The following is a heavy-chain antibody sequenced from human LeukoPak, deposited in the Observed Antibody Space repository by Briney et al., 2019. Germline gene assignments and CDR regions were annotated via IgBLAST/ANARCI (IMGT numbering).Heavy chain of an antibody. Sequence: ASVKVSCKASGYTFPNYGFTWVRQAPGQGLEWMGWISVYNGDTNYAQKLQGRVTMTRDTSISTAYMELSRLRSEDTAVYYCARVWGYEWELPQQDRLRFDPWGQGTLVTVSS. CDR2: ISVYNGDT. CDR1: GYTFPNYG. CDR3: ARVWGYEWELPQQDRLRFDP. D-gene: IGHD1-26*01. V-gene: IGHV1-18*01. J-gene: IGHJ5*02.